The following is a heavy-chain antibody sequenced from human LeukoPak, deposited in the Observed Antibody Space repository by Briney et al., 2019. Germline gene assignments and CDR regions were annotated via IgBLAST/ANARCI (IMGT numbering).Heavy chain of an antibody. V-gene: IGHV3-23*01. CDR3: AKDSPGYSSSWPRIFDY. J-gene: IGHJ4*02. Sequence: PGGSLRLSCAASGFTFSSYAMSWVRQAPGKGLEWVSAISGSGGSTYYADSVKGRFTISRDNSKNTLYLQMNSLRAEDTAVYYCAKDSPGYSSSWPRIFDYWGQGTLVTVSS. CDR1: GFTFSSYA. D-gene: IGHD6-13*01. CDR2: ISGSGGST.